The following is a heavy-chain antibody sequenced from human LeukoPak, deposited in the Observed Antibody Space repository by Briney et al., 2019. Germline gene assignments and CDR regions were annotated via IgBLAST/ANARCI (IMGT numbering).Heavy chain of an antibody. V-gene: IGHV4-4*07. CDR1: GGSLSNYY. J-gene: IGHJ4*02. CDR3: ARDGAATFSDY. D-gene: IGHD1-26*01. Sequence: SETLSLTRTVSGGSLSNYYWSWTRQPAGKGLEYIGRLYASGSTDYSPSLRSQLTMSLDTSKNQFSLKLTSVTAADTAIYYCARDGAATFSDYWGQGALVTVSS. CDR2: LYASGST.